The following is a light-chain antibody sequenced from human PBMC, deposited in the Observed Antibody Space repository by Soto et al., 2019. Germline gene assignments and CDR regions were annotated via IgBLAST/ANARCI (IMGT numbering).Light chain of an antibody. J-gene: IGKJ1*01. V-gene: IGKV3-15*01. CDR1: QSINTK. CDR3: QQYDQWWT. CDR2: DAS. Sequence: EIVMTQSPATLSVSPGEGATFSCRASQSINTKIAWYQLKPGQAPSLLIYDASIRATGIPARFSGSGSGTDFSLTINSLQSEDFGVYVCQQYDQWWTFGQGTKVDNK.